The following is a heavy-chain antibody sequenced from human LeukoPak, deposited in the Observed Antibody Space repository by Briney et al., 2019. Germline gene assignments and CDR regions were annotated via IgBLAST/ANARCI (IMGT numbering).Heavy chain of an antibody. CDR1: GGSISSYY. V-gene: IGHV4-59*08. CDR2: IYYSGST. Sequence: SETLSLTCTVSGGSISSYYWSWIRQPPGKGLEWIGYIYYSGSTNYNPSLKSRVTISVDTSKNQFSLKLSSVTAADTAVYYCARTRGARGDYNNWFDPWGQGTLVTVSS. CDR3: ARTRGARGDYNNWFDP. D-gene: IGHD4-17*01. J-gene: IGHJ5*02.